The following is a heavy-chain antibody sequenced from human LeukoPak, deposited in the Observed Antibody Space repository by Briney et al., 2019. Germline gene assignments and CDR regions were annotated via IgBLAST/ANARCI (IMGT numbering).Heavy chain of an antibody. D-gene: IGHD6-13*01. CDR3: AREKAAAGKGYYGIDV. V-gene: IGHV4-38-2*02. Sequence: SETLSLTCAVSGYSISSGYYWGWIRQPPGKGLEWIGSIYHSGSTYYNPSLKSRVTISVDTSENQFSVKLSSVTAADTAVYYCAREKAAAGKGYYGIDVWGKGTTVTVSS. CDR2: IYHSGST. CDR1: GYSISSGYY. J-gene: IGHJ6*04.